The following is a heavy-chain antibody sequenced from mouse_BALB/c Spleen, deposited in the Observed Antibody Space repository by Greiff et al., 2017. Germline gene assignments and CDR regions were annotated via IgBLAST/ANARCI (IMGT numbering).Heavy chain of an antibody. V-gene: IGHV2-9*02. D-gene: IGHD2-1*01. Sequence: QVQLKESGPGLVAPSQSLSITCTVSGFSLTSYGVHWVRQPPGKGLEWLGVIWAGGSTNYNSALMSRLSISKDNSKSQVFLKMNSLQTDDTAMYYCARGDYGNYAFDYWGQGTTLTVSS. CDR2: IWAGGST. CDR3: ARGDYGNYAFDY. CDR1: GFSLTSYG. J-gene: IGHJ2*01.